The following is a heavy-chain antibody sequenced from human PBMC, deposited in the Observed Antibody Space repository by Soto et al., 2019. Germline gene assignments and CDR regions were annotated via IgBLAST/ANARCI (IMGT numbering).Heavy chain of an antibody. CDR2: ISSSSSTI. J-gene: IGHJ4*02. V-gene: IGHV3-48*02. D-gene: IGHD3-10*01. CDR1: GFTFSSYS. Sequence: GGSLRLSCAASGFTFSSYSMNWVRRAPGKGLEWVSYISSSSSTIYYADSVKGRFTISRDNAKNSLYLQMNSLRDEDTAVYYCVRDESLWDYGSGRPIDYWGQGTLVTVSS. CDR3: VRDESLWDYGSGRPIDY.